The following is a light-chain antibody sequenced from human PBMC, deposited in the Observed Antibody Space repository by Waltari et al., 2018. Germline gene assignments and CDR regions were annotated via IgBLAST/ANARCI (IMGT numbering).Light chain of an antibody. J-gene: IGKJ1*01. Sequence: EIVLTQSPGPLSLSPGERATLSCRASQSVGRSLAWYQQKPGQAARLLIYDTAIRATGTPGRFSGSGSGTDFSLAISSLEPEDFAVYFCQHYVNLPVTFGQGTKVEI. CDR3: QHYVNLPVT. V-gene: IGKV3-20*01. CDR1: QSVGRS. CDR2: DTA.